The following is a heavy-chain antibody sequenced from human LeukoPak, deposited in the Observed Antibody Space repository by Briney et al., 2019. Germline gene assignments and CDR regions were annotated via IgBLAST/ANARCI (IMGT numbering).Heavy chain of an antibody. CDR3: ARPMRGSEALFDY. J-gene: IGHJ4*02. CDR2: IYPGDSDT. D-gene: IGHD1-26*01. V-gene: IGHV5-51*01. Sequence: GESLKISCKGSGYSFTSYWIGWVRQLPGRGLXXXGIIYPGDSDTRYSPSFQGQVTISADKSISTAYLQWSSLKASDTAMYYCARPMRGSEALFDYWGQGTLVTVSS. CDR1: GYSFTSYW.